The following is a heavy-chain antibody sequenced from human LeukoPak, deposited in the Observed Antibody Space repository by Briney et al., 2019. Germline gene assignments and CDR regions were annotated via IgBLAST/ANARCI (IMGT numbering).Heavy chain of an antibody. V-gene: IGHV4-30-2*01. CDR2: IYHSGST. Sequence: SKTLSLTCAVSGGSISSGGYSWSWIRQPPGKGLEWIGYIYHSGSTNYNPSLKSRVTISVDTSKNQFSLKLSSVTAADTAVYYCARRGKGRRDGYKSGTSVQLGISPQQLWGQGTLVTVSS. CDR3: ARRGKGRRDGYKSGTSVQLGISPQQL. CDR1: GGSISSGGYS. J-gene: IGHJ4*02. D-gene: IGHD5-24*01.